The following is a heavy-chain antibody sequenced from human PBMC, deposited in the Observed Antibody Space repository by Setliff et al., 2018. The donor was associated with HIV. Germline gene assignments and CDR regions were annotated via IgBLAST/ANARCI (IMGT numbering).Heavy chain of an antibody. D-gene: IGHD5-12*01. CDR1: GFTFSDYY. CDR3: ARDWRHGYDLNFDY. Sequence: GGSLRLSCAGSGSGGSGFTFSDYYMSWVRQAPGKGLVWVSRINSDGSSTTYADFVKGRFTISRDNAKNSLYLQMNSLRAEDTAMYYCARDWRHGYDLNFDYWGQGTLVTVSS. V-gene: IGHV3-74*03. CDR2: INSDGSST. J-gene: IGHJ4*02.